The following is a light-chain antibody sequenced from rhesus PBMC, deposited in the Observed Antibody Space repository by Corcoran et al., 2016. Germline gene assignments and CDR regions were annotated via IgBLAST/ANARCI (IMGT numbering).Light chain of an antibody. Sequence: DIQMTQSPSSLSASVGDRVTITCRASQTISSYLAWYQQKPGKVPKLLIHAASILESGVPSRFSGTGSGTEFTLTLSSLQPEDFATYYCQQHSSHPWTFGQGTKVEIK. CDR3: QQHSSHPWT. V-gene: IGKV1S5*01. CDR1: QTISSY. J-gene: IGKJ1*01. CDR2: AAS.